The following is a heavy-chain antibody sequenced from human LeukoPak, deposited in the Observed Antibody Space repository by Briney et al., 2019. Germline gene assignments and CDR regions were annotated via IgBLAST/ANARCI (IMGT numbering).Heavy chain of an antibody. Sequence: SETLSLTCTVSGGSISSSSYYWGWIRQPPGEGLEWIGSIYYSGSTYYNPSLKSRVTISVDTSKNQFSLKLSSVTAADTAVYYCAKQIVGALSGQYFWGQGTLVTVSS. J-gene: IGHJ4*02. D-gene: IGHD1-26*01. CDR2: IYYSGST. V-gene: IGHV4-39*01. CDR1: GGSISSSSYY. CDR3: AKQIVGALSGQYF.